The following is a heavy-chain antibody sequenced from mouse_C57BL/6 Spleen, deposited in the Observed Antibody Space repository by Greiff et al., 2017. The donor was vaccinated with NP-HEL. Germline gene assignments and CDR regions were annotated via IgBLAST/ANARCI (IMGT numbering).Heavy chain of an antibody. CDR1: GFTFSDYG. D-gene: IGHD2-1*01. Sequence: EVQRVESGGGLVKPGGSLKLSCAASGFTFSDYGMHWVRQAPEKGLEWVAYISSGSSTIYYADTVKGRFTISRDNAKNTLFLQMTSLRSEDTAMYYCARGDGNSRYYFDYWGQGTTLTVSS. J-gene: IGHJ2*01. CDR2: ISSGSSTI. CDR3: ARGDGNSRYYFDY. V-gene: IGHV5-17*01.